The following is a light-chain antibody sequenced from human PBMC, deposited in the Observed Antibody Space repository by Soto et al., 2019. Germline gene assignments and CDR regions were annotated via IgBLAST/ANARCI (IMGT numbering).Light chain of an antibody. Sequence: DIQLTQSPSTLSASVGDRVTITCRASQSISTWLAWYQQKPGKAPKLLIYDASSLKSGAPSRFSGSGSGTEFTLTISSLQPDEFASYYCQQHNAYSGLGFGGGTRVEVK. CDR3: QQHNAYSGLG. CDR2: DAS. V-gene: IGKV1-5*01. CDR1: QSISTW. J-gene: IGKJ4*01.